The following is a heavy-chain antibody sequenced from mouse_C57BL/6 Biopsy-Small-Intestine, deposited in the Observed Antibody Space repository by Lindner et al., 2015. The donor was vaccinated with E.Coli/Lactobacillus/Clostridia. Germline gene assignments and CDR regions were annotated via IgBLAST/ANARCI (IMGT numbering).Heavy chain of an antibody. CDR2: IYPGDGDT. Sequence: VQLQESGAELVKPGASVKISCKASGYAFSSYWMNWVKQRPGKGLEWIGQIYPGDGDTNYNGKFKGKATLTADKSSSTAYMQLSSLTSEDSAVYYCARKTTVVAGDFDVWGTGTTVTVSS. CDR3: ARKTTVVAGDFDV. D-gene: IGHD1-1*01. CDR1: GYAFSSYW. J-gene: IGHJ1*03. V-gene: IGHV1-80*01.